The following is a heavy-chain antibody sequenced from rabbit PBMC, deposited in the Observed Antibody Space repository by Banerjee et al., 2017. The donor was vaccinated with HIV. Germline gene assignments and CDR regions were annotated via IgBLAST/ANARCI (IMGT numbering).Heavy chain of an antibody. J-gene: IGHJ4*01. V-gene: IGHV1S43*01. Sequence: QSLEESGGDLVKPEGSLTLTCTASGFSFSNKYVMCWVRQAPGKGLELIGCIVTGSGSTWYASWVNGRFTISRSTSLNTVDLKMTSLTAADTATYLCGRGSGDSGSGPDSLRLWGPGTLVTVS. CDR2: IVTGSGST. CDR1: GFSFSNKYV. D-gene: IGHD1-1*01. CDR3: GRGSGDSGSGPDSLRL.